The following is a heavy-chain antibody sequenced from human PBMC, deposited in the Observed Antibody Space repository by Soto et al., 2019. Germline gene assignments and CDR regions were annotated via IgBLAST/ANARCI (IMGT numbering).Heavy chain of an antibody. Sequence: EVQLLESGGGLVQPGGSLRLSCAASGFTFSSYAMSWVRQAPGKGLEWVSGISGSGGSTYYADSVKGRFTISRDNSKNTLYLQMNGRGAEETALFYCGKGGERRGGGYFDYWGQGTLVTVSS. CDR1: GFTFSSYA. CDR2: ISGSGGST. V-gene: IGHV3-23*01. D-gene: IGHD3-16*01. CDR3: GKGGERRGGGYFDY. J-gene: IGHJ4*02.